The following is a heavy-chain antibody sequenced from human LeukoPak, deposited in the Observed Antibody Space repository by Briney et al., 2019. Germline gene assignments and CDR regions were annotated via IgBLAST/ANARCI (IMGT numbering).Heavy chain of an antibody. V-gene: IGHV1-2*06. CDR1: GYTFTGYY. CDR3: ARATYYGSGSLYYYFDY. Sequence: APVKVSCKASGYTFTGYYMHWVRQAPGQGLEWMGRINPNSGGTNYAQKFQGRVTMTRDTSISTAYMELSRLRSDDTAVYYCARATYYGSGSLYYYFDYWGQGTLVTVSS. CDR2: INPNSGGT. J-gene: IGHJ4*02. D-gene: IGHD3-10*01.